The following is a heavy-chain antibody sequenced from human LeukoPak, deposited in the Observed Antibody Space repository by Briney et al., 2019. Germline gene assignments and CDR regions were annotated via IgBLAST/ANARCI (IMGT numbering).Heavy chain of an antibody. CDR3: AKAVDYGDWG. V-gene: IGHV3-23*01. CDR2: ISGSGGST. CDR1: GFTVSSNY. D-gene: IGHD4-17*01. J-gene: IGHJ4*02. Sequence: GGSLRLSCAASGFTVSSNYMSWVRQAPGKGLEWVSAISGSGGSTYYADSVKGRFTISRDNSKNTLYLQMNSLRAEDTAVYYCAKAVDYGDWGWGQGTLVTVSS.